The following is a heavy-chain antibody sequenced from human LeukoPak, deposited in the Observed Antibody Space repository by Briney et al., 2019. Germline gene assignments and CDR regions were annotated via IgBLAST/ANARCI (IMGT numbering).Heavy chain of an antibody. CDR3: AREPRTMVRGVIIQSVPD. J-gene: IGHJ4*02. D-gene: IGHD3-10*01. CDR1: GFTFSSYW. V-gene: IGHV3-7*01. Sequence: PGGSLRLSCAASGFTFSSYWMSWVRQAPGKGLEWVANIKQDGSEKYYVDSVKGRFTISRDNAKNSLYLQMNSLRAEDTAVYYCAREPRTMVRGVIIQSVPDWGQGTLVTVSS. CDR2: IKQDGSEK.